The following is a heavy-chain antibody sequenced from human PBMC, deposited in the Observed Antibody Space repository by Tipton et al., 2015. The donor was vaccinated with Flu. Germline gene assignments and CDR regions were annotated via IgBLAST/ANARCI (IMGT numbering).Heavy chain of an antibody. J-gene: IGHJ4*02. CDR2: ISAYSGNT. D-gene: IGHD2-2*01. Sequence: QSGPEVKKPGASVKVSCKASGYSFSSHGLSWVRQAPGQGLEWMGWISAYSGNTNYAQRLQGRVTMTTDTSTSTAYMELRSLRSDDTAVYYCARPGGPAAINPFSYFDYWGQGALVTVSS. CDR1: GYSFSSHG. V-gene: IGHV1-18*04. CDR3: ARPGGPAAINPFSYFDY.